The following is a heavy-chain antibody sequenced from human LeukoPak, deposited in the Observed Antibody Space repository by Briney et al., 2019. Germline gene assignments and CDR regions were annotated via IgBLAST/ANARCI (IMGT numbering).Heavy chain of an antibody. CDR3: ARVIVTATHVPDAFDL. J-gene: IGHJ3*01. CDR2: VHHTGSD. CDR1: GYSIRAGYF. Sequence: SETLSLTCVISGYSIRAGYFWGWIRQSPVEGLEWIGSVHHTGSDYYNPSLKSRVTISIDTSKNHVSLNLTSVTAADTAVFFCARVIVTATHVPDAFDLWGQGILVTVSS. D-gene: IGHD1-26*01. V-gene: IGHV4-38-2*01.